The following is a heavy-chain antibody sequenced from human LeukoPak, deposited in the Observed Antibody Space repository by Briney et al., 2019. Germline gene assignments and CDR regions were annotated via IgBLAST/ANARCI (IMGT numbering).Heavy chain of an antibody. D-gene: IGHD2-15*01. CDR2: ISHSGST. Sequence: SETLSLTCAVYGGSFSGYYWSWIRQPPGKGLEWIGEISHSGSTNYNPSLKSRVTVSVDTSKNQFSLKLSSVTAADTAVYYCATRSGWTFDYWGQGTLVTVSS. V-gene: IGHV4-34*01. CDR3: ATRSGWTFDY. CDR1: GGSFSGYY. J-gene: IGHJ4*02.